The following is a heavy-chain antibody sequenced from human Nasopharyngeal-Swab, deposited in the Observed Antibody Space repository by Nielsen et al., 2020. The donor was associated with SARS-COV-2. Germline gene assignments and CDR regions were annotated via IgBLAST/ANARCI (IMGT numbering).Heavy chain of an antibody. CDR3: ARINYYDSSGYYS. CDR1: GGPISSSSYY. V-gene: IGHV4-39*01. J-gene: IGHJ4*02. D-gene: IGHD3-22*01. CDR2: IYYSGST. Sequence: GSLRLSCTVSGGPISSSSYYWGWIRQPPGKGLEWIGSIYYSGSTYYNPSLKSRVTISVDTSKNQFSLKLSSVTAADTAVYYCARINYYDSSGYYSWGQGTLVTVSS.